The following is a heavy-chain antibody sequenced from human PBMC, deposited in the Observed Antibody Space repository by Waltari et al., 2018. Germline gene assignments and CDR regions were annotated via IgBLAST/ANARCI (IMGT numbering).Heavy chain of an antibody. CDR3: AKPQGTDLYYFDN. CDR1: GFTFSSSG. CDR2: IAYDGTNE. V-gene: IGHV3-30*18. D-gene: IGHD3-3*01. Sequence: QVQLVESGGGVVQSGRSLRLACAASGFTFSSSGMHWVRQAPGKGLEWVALIAYDGTNEVYADSVQGRFTISRDNYKKTLYLQMDSLRAEDTAVYYCAKPQGTDLYYFDNWGQGTLVTVSS. J-gene: IGHJ4*02.